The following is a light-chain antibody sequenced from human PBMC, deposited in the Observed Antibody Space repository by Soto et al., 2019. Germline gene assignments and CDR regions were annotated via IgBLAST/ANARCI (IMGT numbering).Light chain of an antibody. Sequence: QSALTQPASVSGSPGQSITISCTGTSSNVGSYNLVSWYQQHPGKAPKLMIYEVSKRPSGVSNRFSGSKSGNTASLTISGLQAEDEADYNCCSYAGSYTYVFGPGTKVTVL. CDR2: EVS. J-gene: IGLJ1*01. CDR1: SSNVGSYNL. V-gene: IGLV2-23*02. CDR3: CSYAGSYTYV.